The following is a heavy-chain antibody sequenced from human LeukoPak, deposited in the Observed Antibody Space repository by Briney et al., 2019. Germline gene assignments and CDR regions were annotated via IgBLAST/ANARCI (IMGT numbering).Heavy chain of an antibody. J-gene: IGHJ5*02. CDR2: INGGNGNT. Sequence: ASVKVSCKASGYTFTSYAMHWVRQAPGQRLEWMGWINGGNGNTKYSQKLQGRVTITRDTSASTAYMELRSLRSEDAAVFYCARGPPRLNWFDPWGQGTLVTVSS. CDR3: ARGPPRLNWFDP. CDR1: GYTFTSYA. D-gene: IGHD6-25*01. V-gene: IGHV1-3*01.